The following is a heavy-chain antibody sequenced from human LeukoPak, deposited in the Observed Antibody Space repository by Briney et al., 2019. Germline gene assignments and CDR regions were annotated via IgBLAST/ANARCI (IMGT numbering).Heavy chain of an antibody. CDR3: ASLPSITKPFDY. D-gene: IGHD2-2*01. J-gene: IGHJ4*02. Sequence: SVKVSCKASGGTFSSYAISWVRQAPGQGLEWMGGIIPIFGTANYAQKFQGRVTITADESTSTAYMELSSLRSEDTAVYYCASLPSITKPFDYWGQGTLVTVSS. CDR1: GGTFSSYA. V-gene: IGHV1-69*13. CDR2: IIPIFGTA.